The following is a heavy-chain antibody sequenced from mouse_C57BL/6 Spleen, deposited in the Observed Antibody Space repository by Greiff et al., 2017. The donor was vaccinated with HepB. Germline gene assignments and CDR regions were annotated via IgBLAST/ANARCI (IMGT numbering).Heavy chain of an antibody. J-gene: IGHJ2*01. CDR1: GYTFTSYW. D-gene: IGHD3-2*02. CDR2: IDPSDSYT. CDR3: ARSETAQATGGY. V-gene: IGHV1-50*01. Sequence: QVQLQQPGAELVKPGASVKLSCKASGYTFTSYWMQWVKQRPGQGLEWIGEIDPSDSYTNYNQKFKGKATLTVDTSSSTAYMQLSSLTSEDSAVYYCARSETAQATGGYWGQGTTLTVSS.